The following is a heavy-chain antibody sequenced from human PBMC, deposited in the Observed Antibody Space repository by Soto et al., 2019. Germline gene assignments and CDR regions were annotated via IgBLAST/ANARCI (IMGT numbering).Heavy chain of an antibody. D-gene: IGHD5-12*01. Sequence: GGSLRLSCAASGFIFNYAWMSWVRQAPGKGLEWVGRIKSKTDGGTTDYAAPVKGRFTISRDDSKNTLYLQMNSLKTEDTAVYYCTTGGSGYDPNVMDVWGQGTTVTVSS. CDR3: TTGGSGYDPNVMDV. CDR1: GFIFNYAW. CDR2: IKSKTDGGTT. V-gene: IGHV3-15*01. J-gene: IGHJ6*02.